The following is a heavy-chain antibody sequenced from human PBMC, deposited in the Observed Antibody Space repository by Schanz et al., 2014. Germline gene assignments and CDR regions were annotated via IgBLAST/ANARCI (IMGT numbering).Heavy chain of an antibody. CDR1: GYFFSSYG. Sequence: QVQLVQSEAAVKKPGASVKVSCKASGYFFSSYGISWVRQAPGQGLEWMGWISPYNGNTKYAEKLEDRVTMTTDISTSTAYMQLRSLTSDDTAVYYCARVVRSDYLSELDFWGQGTQVIVFS. CDR3: ARVVRSDYLSELDF. D-gene: IGHD4-17*01. CDR2: ISPYNGNT. V-gene: IGHV1-18*01. J-gene: IGHJ4*02.